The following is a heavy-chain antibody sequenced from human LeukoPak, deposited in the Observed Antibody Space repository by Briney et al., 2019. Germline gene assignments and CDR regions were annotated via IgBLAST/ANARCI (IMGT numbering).Heavy chain of an antibody. Sequence: GGSLRLSCAASGFTFSSYAMHWVRQAPGKGLEWVAVISYDGSSEWYADSVKGRFTISRDNSKNTLYLQMNSLRAEDTAVYYCARISSMVRGVITGTDYWGQGTLVTVSS. CDR3: ARISSMVRGVITGTDY. D-gene: IGHD3-10*01. CDR2: ISYDGSSE. V-gene: IGHV3-30*04. J-gene: IGHJ4*02. CDR1: GFTFSSYA.